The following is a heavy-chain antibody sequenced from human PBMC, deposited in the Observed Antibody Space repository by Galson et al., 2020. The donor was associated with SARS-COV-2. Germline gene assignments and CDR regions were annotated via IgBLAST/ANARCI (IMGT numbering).Heavy chain of an antibody. CDR1: GLTLRDYA. CDR3: TKCRGCFSGRCSDAFHI. V-gene: IGHV3-23*01. D-gene: IGHD2-15*01. J-gene: IGHJ3*02. Sequence: GGSLRLSCAASGLTLRDYAMSWVRQAPGKGREWVPTISGRGDTTYYEDAGKGRFTMSRDNSENTLDLQMSSLRADDTAVYYCTKCRGCFSGRCSDAFHIWGQGTTVTVSS. CDR2: ISGRGDTT.